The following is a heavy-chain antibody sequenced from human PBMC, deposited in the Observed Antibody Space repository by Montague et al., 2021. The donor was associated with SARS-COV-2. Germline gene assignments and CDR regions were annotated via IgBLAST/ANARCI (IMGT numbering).Heavy chain of an antibody. Sequence: SLRLSCAASGFTFSKFAMSWVRQAPGKGLEWVSRIEHEYRTIWHADSVKGRFTISRDDSKNTLYLQMASLRVEDTAVYFCAREFTGDYGYYYYYSMDVWGKGITVTVSS. CDR1: GFTFSKFA. D-gene: IGHD4/OR15-4a*01. V-gene: IGHV3-23*01. CDR2: IEHEYRTI. CDR3: AREFTGDYGYYYYYSMDV. J-gene: IGHJ6*03.